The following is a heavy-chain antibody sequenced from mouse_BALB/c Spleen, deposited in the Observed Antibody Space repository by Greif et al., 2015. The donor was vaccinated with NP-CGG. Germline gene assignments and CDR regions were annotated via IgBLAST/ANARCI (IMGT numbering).Heavy chain of an antibody. V-gene: IGHV14-3*02. D-gene: IGHD2-14*01. CDR3: ARLGAYYRSAWFAY. Sequence: EVQRVESGAELVKPGASVKLSCTASGFNIKDTYMHWVKQRPEQGLEWIGRIDPANGNTKYDPKFQGKATITADTSSNTAYLQLSSLTSEGTAVYYCARLGAYYRSAWFAYWGQGTLVTVSA. J-gene: IGHJ3*01. CDR2: IDPANGNT. CDR1: GFNIKDTY.